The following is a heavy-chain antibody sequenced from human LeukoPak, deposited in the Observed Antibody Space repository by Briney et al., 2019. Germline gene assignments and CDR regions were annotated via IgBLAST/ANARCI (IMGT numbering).Heavy chain of an antibody. J-gene: IGHJ4*02. CDR2: INSDGSRT. CDR1: GFTINNLW. CDR3: ARGGGLAVDS. D-gene: IGHD3-16*01. Sequence: GGSLRLSCAASGFTINNLWMHWVRQAPGKGLVWVSHINSDGSRTNYADSVKGRFTISRDNAKNTLYLQMNSLRAEDTAVYYCARGGGLAVDSWGQGTLVTVSS. V-gene: IGHV3-74*01.